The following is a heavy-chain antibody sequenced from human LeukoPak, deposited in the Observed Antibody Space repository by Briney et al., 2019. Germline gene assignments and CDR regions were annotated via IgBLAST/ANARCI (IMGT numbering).Heavy chain of an antibody. V-gene: IGHV4-39*07. CDR2: IYYSGST. CDR1: GGSISSSSYY. D-gene: IGHD1-1*01. J-gene: IGHJ6*03. Sequence: PSETLSLTCTVSGGSISSSSYYWGWIRQPPGKGLEWIGSIYYSGSTYYNPSLKSRVTISVDTSKNQFSLKLSSVTAADTAVYYCARVSWFPGTSYYYMDVWGQGTMVTVSS. CDR3: ARVSWFPGTSYYYMDV.